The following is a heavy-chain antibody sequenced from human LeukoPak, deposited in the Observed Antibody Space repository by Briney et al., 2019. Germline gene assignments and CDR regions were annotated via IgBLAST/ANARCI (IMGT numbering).Heavy chain of an antibody. CDR1: GFTFTTYA. D-gene: IGHD4-23*01. V-gene: IGHV3-23*01. CDR2: ISGSGGRT. CDR3: AKDRGYGGNLDYYGMDV. J-gene: IGHJ6*02. Sequence: GGSLRLSCAASGFTFTTYALNWVRQAPGKGLEWVSGISGSGGRTYYADSVKGRFTISRDNSKDTMYLQMNSLRAEDTAIYYCAKDRGYGGNLDYYGMDVWGQGTTVTVSS.